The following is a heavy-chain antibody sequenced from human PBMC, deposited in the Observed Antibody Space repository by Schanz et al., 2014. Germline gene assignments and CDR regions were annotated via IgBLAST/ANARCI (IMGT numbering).Heavy chain of an antibody. V-gene: IGHV1-24*01. D-gene: IGHD3-10*01. CDR3: ATAEDASGSYGLPACGV. CDR2: LDLEDGEI. Sequence: QVQLVQSGAEVKKAGASVKVSCKVSGYTLSKLSIHWVRQAPGKGLEWMGGLDLEDGEIVYAEQLKGRVTMTEDTSTDTASMELSSLRSQDTAVYYCATAEDASGSYGLPACGVWGQGTTVIVSS. J-gene: IGHJ6*02. CDR1: GYTLSKLS.